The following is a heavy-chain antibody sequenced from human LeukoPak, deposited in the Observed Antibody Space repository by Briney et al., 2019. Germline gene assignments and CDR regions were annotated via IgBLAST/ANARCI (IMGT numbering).Heavy chain of an antibody. D-gene: IGHD3-10*01. J-gene: IGHJ4*02. CDR1: GFTFSDYS. V-gene: IGHV3-21*01. CDR2: ISSSSKYI. CDR3: ARDGGATMVRGVATYDS. Sequence: GGSLRLSCAASGFTFSDYSIHWVRQTPGKGLEWVSSISSSSKYIYYADSVKGRFIISRDNAKNSLYLQMNSLRAEDTAVYYCARDGGATMVRGVATYDSWGQGTLVTVSS.